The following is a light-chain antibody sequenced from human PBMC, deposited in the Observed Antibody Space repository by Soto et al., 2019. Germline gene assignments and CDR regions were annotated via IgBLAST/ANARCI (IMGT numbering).Light chain of an antibody. J-gene: IGLJ2*01. Sequence: SYELTQPLSVSVALGQTARITCGGNNIGSKNVHWYQQKPGQAPVPVIYRDYNRPSGIPERFSGSNSVNTATLSISRAQAGDEADYYCQVWDSSTHVVFGGGTKVTVL. CDR3: QVWDSSTHVV. CDR2: RDY. CDR1: NIGSKN. V-gene: IGLV3-9*01.